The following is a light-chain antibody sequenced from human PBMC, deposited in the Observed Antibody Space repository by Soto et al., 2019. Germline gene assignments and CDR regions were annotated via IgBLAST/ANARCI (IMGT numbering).Light chain of an antibody. CDR2: GAS. J-gene: IGKJ1*01. CDR1: QSVSNSY. CDR3: QQYGGSPWT. Sequence: EIVLTQSPATLSLTPGERATLSCRASQSVSNSYLAWYQQKPGQAPRLLIYGASSRATGIPDRFSGSGSGTDFALTISRLEPEDFAVYHCQQYGGSPWTFGQGTKVDIK. V-gene: IGKV3-20*01.